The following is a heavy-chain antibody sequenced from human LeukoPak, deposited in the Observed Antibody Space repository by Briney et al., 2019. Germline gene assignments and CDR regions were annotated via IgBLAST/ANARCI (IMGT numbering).Heavy chain of an antibody. CDR1: GGSVSSGSYY. V-gene: IGHV4-61*01. CDR3: ARDTPTYFDY. J-gene: IGHJ4*02. CDR2: IYYSGST. Sequence: SETLFLTCTVSGGSVSSGSYYWSWIRQPPGKGLEWIGYIYYSGSTNYNPSLKSRVTISVDTSRNQFSLKLSSVTAADTAVYYCARDTPTYFDYWGQGTLVTVSS. D-gene: IGHD1-26*01.